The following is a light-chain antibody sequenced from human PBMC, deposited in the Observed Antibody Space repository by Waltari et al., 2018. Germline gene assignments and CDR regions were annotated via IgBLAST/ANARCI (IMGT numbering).Light chain of an antibody. CDR3: YSSDINGRQWE. V-gene: IGLV3-10*01. Sequence: SYGLTQPPSVSVSPGQTARITCSGDALPKKYVYWFQHKSGQAPVLVIYEDSKRPSEISDRLSATSSGTTASLTISGAQVADEADYYCYSSDINGRQWEFGGGTKLTVL. CDR2: EDS. J-gene: IGLJ3*02. CDR1: ALPKKY.